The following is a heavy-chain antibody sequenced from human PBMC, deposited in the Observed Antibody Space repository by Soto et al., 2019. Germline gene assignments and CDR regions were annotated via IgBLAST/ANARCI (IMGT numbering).Heavy chain of an antibody. V-gene: IGHV1-3*01. CDR3: ARSDYGGNSVIDY. Sequence: ASVKVSCKASGYTFTSYAMHWVRQAPGQRLEWMGWINAGNGNAKYSQKFQGRVTITRDTSASTAYMELSSLRSEDTAVYYCARSDYGGNSVIDYWGQGTLVTVSS. J-gene: IGHJ4*02. D-gene: IGHD4-17*01. CDR1: GYTFTSYA. CDR2: INAGNGNA.